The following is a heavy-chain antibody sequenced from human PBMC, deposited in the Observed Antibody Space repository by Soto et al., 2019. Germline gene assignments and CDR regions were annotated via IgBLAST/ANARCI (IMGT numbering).Heavy chain of an antibody. J-gene: IGHJ4*02. CDR1: GFTFSSYA. CDR3: AKDYGFLARGQNYFDY. Sequence: GGSLRLSCAASGFTFSSYAMSWVRQAPGKGLEWVSAISGSGGSTYYADSVKGRFTISRDNSKNTLYLQMNSLRAEDTAVYYCAKDYGFLARGQNYFDYWGQGTLVTVSS. CDR2: ISGSGGST. D-gene: IGHD6-6*01. V-gene: IGHV3-23*01.